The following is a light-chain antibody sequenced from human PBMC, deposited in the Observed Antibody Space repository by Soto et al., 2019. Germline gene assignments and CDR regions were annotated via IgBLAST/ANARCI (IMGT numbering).Light chain of an antibody. Sequence: QSVLTQPPSASGFPGQSVTISCTGTGSDVGRYNYVSWYQHHPGKAPKLIIYEFNKRPSEVPDRFSGSKSANTASLTVSGLQAEDEADYYCSSFAGSNTFVFGTGTKVTVL. J-gene: IGLJ1*01. V-gene: IGLV2-8*01. CDR3: SSFAGSNTFV. CDR1: GSDVGRYNY. CDR2: EFN.